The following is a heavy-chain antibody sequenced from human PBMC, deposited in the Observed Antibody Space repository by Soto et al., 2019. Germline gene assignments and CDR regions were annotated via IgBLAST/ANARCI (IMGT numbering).Heavy chain of an antibody. CDR3: ARDSGRTGDADY. D-gene: IGHD7-27*01. Sequence: GGSLRLSCVASGFTFSSYSMNWVRQAPGKGLEWVSSISSSSSYIYYADSVKGRFTISRDNAKNSLYLQMNSLRAEDTAVYYCARDSGRTGDADYWGQGTLVTVSS. CDR2: ISSSSSYI. V-gene: IGHV3-21*01. CDR1: GFTFSSYS. J-gene: IGHJ4*02.